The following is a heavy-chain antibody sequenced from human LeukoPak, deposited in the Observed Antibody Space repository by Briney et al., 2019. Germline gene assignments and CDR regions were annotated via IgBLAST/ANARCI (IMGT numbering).Heavy chain of an antibody. CDR2: IYYSGST. D-gene: IGHD5-18*01. J-gene: IGHJ4*02. Sequence: SETLSLTCTVSGGSISSGDYYWSWIRQPPGKGLEWIGYIYYSGSTYYNPSLKSRVTISVDTSKNQFSLKLSSVTAADTAVYYCASSRGYSYGEIDYWGQGTLVTVSS. CDR1: GGSISSGDYY. CDR3: ASSRGYSYGEIDY. V-gene: IGHV4-30-4*01.